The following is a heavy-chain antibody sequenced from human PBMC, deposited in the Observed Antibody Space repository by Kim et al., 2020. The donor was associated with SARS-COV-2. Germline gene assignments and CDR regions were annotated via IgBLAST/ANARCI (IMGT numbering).Heavy chain of an antibody. CDR2: IDQEGSEK. V-gene: IGHV3-7*03. Sequence: GGSLRLSCEASGFTFRSFWMSWVRQAPGKGPERVAYIDQEGSEKYYVDSVEGRFTISRDNAKNSLFLQMNSLRAEDTAIYYCARDREPASSAEYFQHWGQGSLVTVSS. CDR3: ARDREPASSAEYFQH. J-gene: IGHJ1*01. D-gene: IGHD2-2*01. CDR1: GFTFRSFW.